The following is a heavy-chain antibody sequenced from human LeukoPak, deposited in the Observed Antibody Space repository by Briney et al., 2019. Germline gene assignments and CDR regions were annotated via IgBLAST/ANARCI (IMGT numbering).Heavy chain of an antibody. CDR1: GFTFSSYV. V-gene: IGHV3-30*04. CDR3: ARGSIWWELLANWFDP. D-gene: IGHD1-26*01. CDR2: ISYDGSNE. Sequence: PGRSLRLSCAASGFTFSSYVMHWVRQAPGKGLEWVAIISYDGSNEYYADSVKGRFTISRDNSKNTLYLQMNSLRAEDTAVYYCARGSIWWELLANWFDPWGQGTLVTVSS. J-gene: IGHJ5*02.